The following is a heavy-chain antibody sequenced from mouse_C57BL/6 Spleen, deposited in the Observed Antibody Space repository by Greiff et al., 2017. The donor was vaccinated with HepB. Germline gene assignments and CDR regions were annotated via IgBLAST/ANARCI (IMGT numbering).Heavy chain of an antibody. Sequence: EVQRVESGGGLVKPGGSLKLSCAASGFTFSDYGMHWVRQAPEKGLEWVAYISSGSSTIYYAYTVKGRFTISRDNAKNTLFLQMTSLRSEDTAMYYCARDYYGSSSWFAYWGQGTLVTVSA. CDR2: ISSGSSTI. V-gene: IGHV5-17*01. J-gene: IGHJ3*01. CDR3: ARDYYGSSSWFAY. D-gene: IGHD1-1*01. CDR1: GFTFSDYG.